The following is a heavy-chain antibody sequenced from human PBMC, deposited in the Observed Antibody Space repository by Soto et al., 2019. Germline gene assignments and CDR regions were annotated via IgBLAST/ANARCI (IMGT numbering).Heavy chain of an antibody. Sequence: EVQLVQSGAEVKKPGESLKISCKGSGYSFTSYWIGWVRQMPGKGLEWMGIIYAGDSDTRYSTSFQGQVTISADKSISTAYLQWSSLKASDTAMYYCARSSGVGAPSGYFYFGMDVWGQGTTVTVSS. V-gene: IGHV5-51*01. D-gene: IGHD1-26*01. J-gene: IGHJ6*02. CDR3: ARSSGVGAPSGYFYFGMDV. CDR1: GYSFTSYW. CDR2: IYAGDSDT.